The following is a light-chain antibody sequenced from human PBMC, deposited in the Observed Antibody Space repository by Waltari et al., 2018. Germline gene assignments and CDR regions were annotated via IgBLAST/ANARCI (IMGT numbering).Light chain of an antibody. CDR1: QSINNW. CDR3: QQYKTYRS. CDR2: KAS. J-gene: IGKJ2*01. Sequence: DIQMTQSPSTLSASVGARVSITCRASQSINNWLAWYQHKPGKAPNLLIYKASSLESGVPSRFSGSGFGTEFTLTISSLQPDDVATYYCQQYKTYRSFGQGTKLEIK. V-gene: IGKV1-5*03.